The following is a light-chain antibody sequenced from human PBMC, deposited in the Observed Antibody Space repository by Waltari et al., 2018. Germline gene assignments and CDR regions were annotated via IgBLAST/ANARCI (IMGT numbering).Light chain of an antibody. CDR2: EVS. V-gene: IGLV2-8*01. J-gene: IGLJ2*01. Sequence: QSALTHPPSASGSPGQSVTIPCTGTSSDVGGYNYVPWYQQHPGKAPKLMIYEVSKRPAGVPDRFSGSKSGNTASLTVAGLQAEDEADYYCSSYAGSNNLGVFGGGTKLTVL. CDR3: SSYAGSNNLGV. CDR1: SSDVGGYNY.